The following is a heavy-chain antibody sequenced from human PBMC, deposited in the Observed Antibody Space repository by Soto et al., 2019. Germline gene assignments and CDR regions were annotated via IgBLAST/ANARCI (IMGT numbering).Heavy chain of an antibody. CDR3: ARERGRYYYDSSGYYYEAYFDY. Sequence: PSETLSLTCTVSGGSISSYYWSWIRQPPGKGLEWIGYIYYSGSTNYNPSLKSRVTISVDTSKNQFSLELSSVTAADTAVYYCARERGRYYYDSSGYYYEAYFDYWGQGTLVTVSS. CDR2: IYYSGST. V-gene: IGHV4-59*01. J-gene: IGHJ4*02. D-gene: IGHD3-22*01. CDR1: GGSISSYY.